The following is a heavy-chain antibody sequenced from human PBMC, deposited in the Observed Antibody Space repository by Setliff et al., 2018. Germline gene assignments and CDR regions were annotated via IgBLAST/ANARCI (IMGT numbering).Heavy chain of an antibody. CDR2: ISHSGST. CDR3: ARTQGEQQLTHPYYYYYYMDV. D-gene: IGHD6-13*01. V-gene: IGHV4-34*01. J-gene: IGHJ6*03. CDR1: GGSFSDYY. Sequence: WETLSLTCAVYGGSFSDYYWNWIRQPPGKGLEWIGEISHSGSTNYNPSLKSRVTISVDTSRNQFSLKLNSVTAADTAVYYCARTQGEQQLTHPYYYYYYMDVWGKGTTVTVSS.